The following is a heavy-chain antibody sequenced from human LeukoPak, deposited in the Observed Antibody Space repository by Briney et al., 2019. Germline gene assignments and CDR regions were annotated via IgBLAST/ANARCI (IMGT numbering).Heavy chain of an antibody. V-gene: IGHV3-33*01. CDR2: IWYDGSNK. D-gene: IGHD4-17*01. J-gene: IGHJ4*02. CDR3: ARSDDYGDYGAKY. CDR1: GFTFSSYG. Sequence: GGSLRLSCAASGFTFSSYGMHWVRQAPGKGLEWAAVIWYDGSNKYYADSVKGRFTISRDNSKNTLYLQMNSLRAEDTAVYYCARSDDYGDYGAKYWGQGTLVTVSS.